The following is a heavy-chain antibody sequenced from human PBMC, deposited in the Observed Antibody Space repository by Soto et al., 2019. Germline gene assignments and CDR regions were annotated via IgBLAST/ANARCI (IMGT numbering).Heavy chain of an antibody. J-gene: IGHJ3*02. V-gene: IGHV4-34*01. Sequence: QVQLQQWGAGLLKPSETLSLTCAVYGGFVSSGSYYWSWIRQPPGKGLEWIGAMSHSGGTHFNPSLRSRVTISVDTSKNQFSLKMSSVPAADTALYYCARVERGTATTVVDAFDIWGPGTMVTVSS. D-gene: IGHD1-1*01. CDR2: MSHSGGT. CDR1: GGFVSSGSYY. CDR3: ARVERGTATTVVDAFDI.